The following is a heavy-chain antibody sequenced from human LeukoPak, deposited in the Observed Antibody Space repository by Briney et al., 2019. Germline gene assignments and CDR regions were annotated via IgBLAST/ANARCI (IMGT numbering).Heavy chain of an antibody. J-gene: IGHJ4*02. CDR1: GFTFSSYG. D-gene: IGHD3-10*01. V-gene: IGHV3-30*18. CDR2: ISYDGSNK. Sequence: GRSLRLSCAASGFTFSSYGMHWVRQAPGKGLEGVAVISYDGSNKYYADSVKGRFTISRDNSKNTLYLQMNSLRAEDTAVYYCAKDSPIWFGELYYFDYWGQGTLVTVSS. CDR3: AKDSPIWFGELYYFDY.